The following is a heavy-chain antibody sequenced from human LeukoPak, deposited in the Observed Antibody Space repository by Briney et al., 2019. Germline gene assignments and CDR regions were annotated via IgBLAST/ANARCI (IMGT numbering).Heavy chain of an antibody. CDR1: GGSISGSGYY. CDR3: ERGPYYFDS. J-gene: IGHJ4*02. Sequence: SETLSLTCTVSGGSISGSGYYWGWVRQAPGKGLEWIGSIYHSGSTYYNPHLKSRITMSVDTSRNQFSVRLISVTAADTAVYYCERGPYYFDSWGQGTLVTASS. V-gene: IGHV4-39*07. CDR2: IYHSGST.